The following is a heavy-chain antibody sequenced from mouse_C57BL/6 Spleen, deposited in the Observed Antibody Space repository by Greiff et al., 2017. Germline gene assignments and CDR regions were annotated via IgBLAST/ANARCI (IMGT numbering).Heavy chain of an antibody. CDR1: GFTFSSYG. J-gene: IGHJ2*01. Sequence: EVQLVESGGDLVKPGGSLKLSCAASGFTFSSYGMSWVRQTPDKRLEWVATISSGGSYTYYPDSVKGRFTISRDNAKNTLYLQMSRLKSEDTAMYYCARSGIYYGNYGDYWGQGTTLTVSS. V-gene: IGHV5-6*01. CDR2: ISSGGSYT. D-gene: IGHD2-1*01. CDR3: ARSGIYYGNYGDY.